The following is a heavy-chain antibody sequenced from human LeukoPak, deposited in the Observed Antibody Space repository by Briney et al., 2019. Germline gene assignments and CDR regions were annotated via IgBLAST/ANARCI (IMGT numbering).Heavy chain of an antibody. D-gene: IGHD5-12*01. CDR3: ARDLATIDGIAWYYFEN. Sequence: ASVKVSCKASGSTFTGHYIHWVRQAPGQGFEWMGWINPNTGGTDYAQKFQDRIAISTYTSISTAYMELSRLRSDDTALYYCARDLATIDGIAWYYFENWGQGTLVTVS. CDR1: GSTFTGHY. J-gene: IGHJ4*02. CDR2: INPNTGGT. V-gene: IGHV1-2*02.